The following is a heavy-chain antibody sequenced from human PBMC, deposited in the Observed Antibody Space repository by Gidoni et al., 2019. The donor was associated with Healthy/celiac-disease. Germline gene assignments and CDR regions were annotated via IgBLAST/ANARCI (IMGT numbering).Heavy chain of an antibody. J-gene: IGHJ4*02. Sequence: QVQLQESGPGLVKPSETLSLTCAVSAYSISSGYYWGWIRQPPGQGLEWIGSIYHSGSTYYNPSLKSRVTISVDTSKNQFSLKLSSVTAADTAVYYCARVMGGYELYYFDYWGQGTLVTVSS. CDR1: AYSISSGYY. CDR3: ARVMGGYELYYFDY. CDR2: IYHSGST. D-gene: IGHD5-12*01. V-gene: IGHV4-38-2*01.